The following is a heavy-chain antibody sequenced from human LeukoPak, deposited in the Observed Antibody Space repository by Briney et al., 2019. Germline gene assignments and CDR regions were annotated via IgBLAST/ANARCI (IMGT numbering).Heavy chain of an antibody. V-gene: IGHV4-38-2*01. Sequence: RSSETLSHTCAVSGYAISSAYFWGWIRQPPGKGLEWIGYIYYSGSTNYNPSLKSRVTISVDTSKNQFSLKLSSVTAADTAVYYCARIGAAGDTFLDYWGQGTLVTVSS. D-gene: IGHD6-13*01. CDR2: IYYSGST. J-gene: IGHJ4*02. CDR1: GYAISSAYF. CDR3: ARIGAAGDTFLDY.